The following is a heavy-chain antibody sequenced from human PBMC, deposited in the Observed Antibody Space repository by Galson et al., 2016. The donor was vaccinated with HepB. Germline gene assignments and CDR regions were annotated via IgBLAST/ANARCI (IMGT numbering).Heavy chain of an antibody. CDR1: GDNFATYW. V-gene: IGHV5-51*01. J-gene: IGHJ3*02. Sequence: QSGAEVKKPGESLKISCKGSGDNFATYWIGWVRQVPGKGLEWMGLIYPSDSDTKYSPSFQDQVTISADRSISTAYLQWDSLRASDTAMYYCTRRAVRGLITRHAFEIWGQGTMVTVSS. D-gene: IGHD3-10*01. CDR3: TRRAVRGLITRHAFEI. CDR2: IYPSDSDT.